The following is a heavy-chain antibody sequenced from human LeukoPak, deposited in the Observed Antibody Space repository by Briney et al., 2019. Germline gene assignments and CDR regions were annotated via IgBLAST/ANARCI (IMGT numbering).Heavy chain of an antibody. CDR3: ATALSYYATPGSEPFDI. Sequence: ASVKVSCKVSGYTLTELSMHWVRQAPGKGLEWMGGFDPEDGETIYAQKFQGRVTMTEDTSTDTAYMKLSSLRSEDTAVYYCATALSYYATPGSEPFDIWGQGTMVTVSS. V-gene: IGHV1-24*01. D-gene: IGHD3-10*01. CDR2: FDPEDGET. J-gene: IGHJ3*02. CDR1: GYTLTELS.